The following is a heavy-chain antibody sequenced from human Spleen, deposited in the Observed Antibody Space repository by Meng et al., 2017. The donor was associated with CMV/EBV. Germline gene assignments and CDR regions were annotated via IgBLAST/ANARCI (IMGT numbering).Heavy chain of an antibody. V-gene: IGHV3-74*01. D-gene: IGHD3-3*01. J-gene: IGHJ6*02. Sequence: GGSLRLSCVASGFTFSDYYMSWVRQAPGKGLVWVSRINSDGSSTSYADSVKGRFTISRDNAKNTLYLQMNSLRAEDTAVYYCGREDYDFCSGNAYYYYGMDVWGQGTTVTVSS. CDR3: GREDYDFCSGNAYYYYGMDV. CDR2: INSDGSST. CDR1: GFTFSDYY.